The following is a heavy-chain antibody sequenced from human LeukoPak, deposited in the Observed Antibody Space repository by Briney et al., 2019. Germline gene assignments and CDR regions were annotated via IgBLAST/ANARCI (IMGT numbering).Heavy chain of an antibody. Sequence: GGSLRLSCAASGFTFSSYAMSWVRQAPGKGLEWVSVIYSGGSTYYADSVKGRFTISRDNSKNTLYLQMNSLRAEDTAVYYCARDLGAAPDYWGQGTLVTVSS. D-gene: IGHD6-13*01. CDR2: IYSGGST. J-gene: IGHJ4*02. CDR1: GFTFSSYA. V-gene: IGHV3-53*01. CDR3: ARDLGAAPDY.